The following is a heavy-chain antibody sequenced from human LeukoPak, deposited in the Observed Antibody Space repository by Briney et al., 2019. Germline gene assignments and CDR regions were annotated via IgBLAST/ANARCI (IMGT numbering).Heavy chain of an antibody. CDR1: GFTFSSYG. D-gene: IGHD6-13*01. CDR2: LRSDGSNK. J-gene: IGHJ3*02. V-gene: IGHV3-30*02. CDR3: ARAVPAPGTPENAFDI. Sequence: GGSLRLSCAASGFTFSSYGMHWVRQAPGKGLEGVALLRSDGSNKYYADSAKGRFTISRDNSQSTLYLHMNSLSTEDTALYYCARAVPAPGTPENAFDIWGQGTMVTVSS.